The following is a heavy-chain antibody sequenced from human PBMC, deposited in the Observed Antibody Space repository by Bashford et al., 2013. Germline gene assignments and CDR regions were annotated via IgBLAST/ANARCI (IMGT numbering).Heavy chain of an antibody. CDR3: ARGGGSRWYIDY. Sequence: SETLSLTCAVYGGSFSGYYWSWIRQPPGKGLEWIGEINHSGSTNYNPSLKSRVTISVDTSKNQFSLKLSSVTAADTAVYYCARGGGSRWYIDYWGQGPLVTVSS. D-gene: IGHD6-13*01. J-gene: IGHJ4*02. CDR2: INHSGST. V-gene: IGHV4-34*01. CDR1: GGSFSGYY.